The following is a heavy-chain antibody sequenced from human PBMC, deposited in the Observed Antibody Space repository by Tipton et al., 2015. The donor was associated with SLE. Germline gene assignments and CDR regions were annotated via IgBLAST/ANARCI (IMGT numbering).Heavy chain of an antibody. CDR2: ISAYNGNT. J-gene: IGHJ1*01. CDR1: GYTFTSYG. D-gene: IGHD3-3*01. CDR3: ARFRPSRTKTITIFEH. Sequence: QVQLVQSGAEVKKPGASVKVSCKASGYTFTSYGISWVRQAPGQGLEWMGWISAYNGNTNYAQKLQGRVTMTTDTSTSTAYMELRSLRSGDTAVYYCARFRPSRTKTITIFEHWGQGTLVTVSS. V-gene: IGHV1-18*01.